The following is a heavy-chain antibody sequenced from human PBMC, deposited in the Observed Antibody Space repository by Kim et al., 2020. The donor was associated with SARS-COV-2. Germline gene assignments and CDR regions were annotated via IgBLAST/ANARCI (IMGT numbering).Heavy chain of an antibody. J-gene: IGHJ6*03. V-gene: IGHV3-23*01. CDR1: GFTFSTHA. CDR2: ISASGGST. Sequence: GGSLRLSCAASGFTFSTHAMSWVRQAPGKGLEWVSLISASGGSTYYAESVKGRIAISRDNSKNTLYLQMNSLRAEDTAVYYCAKSGNSFFFYMDVWCKGT. CDR3: AKSGNSFFFYMDV. D-gene: IGHD6-25*01.